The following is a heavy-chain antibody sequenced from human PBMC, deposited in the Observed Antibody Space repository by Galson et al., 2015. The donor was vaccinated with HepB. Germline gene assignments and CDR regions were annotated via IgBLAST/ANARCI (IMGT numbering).Heavy chain of an antibody. J-gene: IGHJ3*02. V-gene: IGHV4-4*02. Sequence: TLSLTCAVSGDSISSSHWWTWVRQAQGKGLEWIGEMYHSGSTKYTPSLKSRVTISVDKSKNQFSLRLTSVTAADTAVYYCARDRFADDALDIWGQGTVVTVSS. CDR2: MYHSGST. CDR3: ARDRFADDALDI. CDR1: GDSISSSHW.